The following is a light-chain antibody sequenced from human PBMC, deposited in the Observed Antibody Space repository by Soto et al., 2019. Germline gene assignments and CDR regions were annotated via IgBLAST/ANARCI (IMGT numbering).Light chain of an antibody. J-gene: IGKJ1*01. CDR2: GAS. Sequence: EIVMTQSPATLSVSPGERATLSCRASQSVSSNLAWYQQKPGQAPRLLIYGASTRATGIPARFSGSGSGTEFTLNISSLQSDDLAVYYCQQYNNWWTIGQGTKVEIK. CDR3: QQYNNWWT. CDR1: QSVSSN. V-gene: IGKV3-15*01.